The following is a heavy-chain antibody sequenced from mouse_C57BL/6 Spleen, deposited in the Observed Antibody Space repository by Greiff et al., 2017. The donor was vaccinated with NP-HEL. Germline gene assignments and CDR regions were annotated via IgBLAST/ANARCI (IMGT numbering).Heavy chain of an antibody. Sequence: VKLMESGAELVRPGASVKLSCKASGYTFTDYYINWVKQRPGQGLEWIARIYPGSGNTYYNEKFKGKATLTAEKSSSTAYMQLSSLTSEDSAVYFCARNGLTPRKWFAYWGQGTLVTVSA. CDR3: ARNGLTPRKWFAY. CDR1: GYTFTDYY. V-gene: IGHV1-76*01. J-gene: IGHJ3*01. CDR2: IYPGSGNT. D-gene: IGHD1-1*01.